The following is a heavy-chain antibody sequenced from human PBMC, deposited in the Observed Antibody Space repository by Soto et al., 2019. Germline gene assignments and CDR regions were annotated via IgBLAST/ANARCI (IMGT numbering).Heavy chain of an antibody. Sequence: SETLSPTSTVSGGSTSSSSYYWSWIRQPPGKGLEWIGEINHSGSTNYNPSLKSRVTISVDTSKNQFSLKLSSVTAADTAVYYCARGGYSSSWYTRFYNWFDPWGQGTLVTVSS. CDR2: INHSGST. J-gene: IGHJ5*02. D-gene: IGHD6-13*01. CDR3: ARGGYSSSWYTRFYNWFDP. CDR1: GGSTSSSSYY. V-gene: IGHV4-39*07.